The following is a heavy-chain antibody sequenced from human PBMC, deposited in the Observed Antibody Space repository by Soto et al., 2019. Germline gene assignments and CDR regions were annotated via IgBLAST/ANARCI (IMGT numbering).Heavy chain of an antibody. CDR2: ISSSSNYI. D-gene: IGHD5-18*01. J-gene: IGHJ4*02. Sequence: EVQLVESGGGLVKPGGSLRLSCADSGFTFSSYSMNWVRQAPGKGLEWVSSISSSSNYIYYADSVKGRFTISRDNTKNSLSLQMNSLRAEDTAVYYCAREGDGRGYSYGSPFDYWGQGTLVTVSS. V-gene: IGHV3-21*01. CDR1: GFTFSSYS. CDR3: AREGDGRGYSYGSPFDY.